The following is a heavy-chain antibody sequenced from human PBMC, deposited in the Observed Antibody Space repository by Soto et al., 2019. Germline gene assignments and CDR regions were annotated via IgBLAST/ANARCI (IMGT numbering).Heavy chain of an antibody. CDR1: GGTFTSVP. Sequence: VQLVQSGAEVKKPGSSVKVSCKASGGTFTSVPFSWVRQAPGQGLEWMGGIIPIFETTNYAQKFRGRLTITADESTTTAYMELTSLTSEDTAVYFCARDSGDYVRPYFDYWGQGTLLTVSS. V-gene: IGHV1-69*01. CDR2: IIPIFETT. CDR3: ARDSGDYVRPYFDY. J-gene: IGHJ4*02. D-gene: IGHD3-10*02.